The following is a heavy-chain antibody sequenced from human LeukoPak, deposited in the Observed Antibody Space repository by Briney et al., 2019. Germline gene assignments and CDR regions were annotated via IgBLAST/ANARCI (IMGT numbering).Heavy chain of an antibody. J-gene: IGHJ5*02. CDR3: ARMYYDFWSGYYGWFDP. CDR2: IYYSGST. V-gene: IGHV4-59*01. CDR1: GGSISSYY. D-gene: IGHD3-3*01. Sequence: PSETLSLTCTVSGGSISSYYWSWIRQPPGKGLEWIGYIYYSGSTNYNPSLKSRVTISVDTSKNQFSLKLSSVTAAATAVYYCARMYYDFWSGYYGWFDPWGQGTLVTVSS.